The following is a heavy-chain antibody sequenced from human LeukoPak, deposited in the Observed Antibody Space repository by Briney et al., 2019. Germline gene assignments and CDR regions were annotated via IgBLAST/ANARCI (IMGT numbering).Heavy chain of an antibody. J-gene: IGHJ4*02. CDR1: GFTFSSYD. Sequence: GGSLRLSCAASGFTFSSYDMHWVRQATGKGLEWVSAIGTAGDTYYPGSVKGRFTISRDNAKNTLYLQMNSLRAEDTAVCYCAKDSRTYYFGSGTFSLPKRPLGYFDYWGRGTLVTVSS. CDR2: IGTAGDT. D-gene: IGHD3-10*01. CDR3: AKDSRTYYFGSGTFSLPKRPLGYFDY. V-gene: IGHV3-13*01.